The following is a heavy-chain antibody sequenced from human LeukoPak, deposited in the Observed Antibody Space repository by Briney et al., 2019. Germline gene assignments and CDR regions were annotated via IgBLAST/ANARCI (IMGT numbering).Heavy chain of an antibody. D-gene: IGHD3-22*01. J-gene: IGHJ3*02. CDR3: ARGPYSYDSSGAFDI. Sequence: SETLSLTCTVSGGSIGSGSYYWSWIRQPAGKGLEWIGRISSSGSTNYNPSLKSRVTISVDTSKNQFSLKLSSVTAADTAVYFCARGPYSYDSSGAFDIWGQGTMVTVSS. CDR2: ISSSGST. CDR1: GGSIGSGSYY. V-gene: IGHV4-61*02.